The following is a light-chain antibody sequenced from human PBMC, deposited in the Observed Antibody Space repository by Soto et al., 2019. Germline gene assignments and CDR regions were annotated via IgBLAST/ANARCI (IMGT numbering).Light chain of an antibody. Sequence: QSALTQPPSASGSPGQSVTISCTGTSSDVGGYNYVSWYQQHPGKAPKLMIYEVTKRPSGVPDRVSGSKSGTTASLTVSGLQAEDEAEYYCSSYAGSNHTVVFGGGTKLTVL. CDR2: EVT. CDR3: SSYAGSNHTVV. V-gene: IGLV2-8*01. CDR1: SSDVGGYNY. J-gene: IGLJ2*01.